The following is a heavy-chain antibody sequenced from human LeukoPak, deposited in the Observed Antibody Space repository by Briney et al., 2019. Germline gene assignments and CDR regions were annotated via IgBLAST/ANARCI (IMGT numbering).Heavy chain of an antibody. CDR2: IYYSGST. J-gene: IGHJ3*02. D-gene: IGHD2-2*02. CDR3: ARHYTQAFDI. CDR1: GGSISSYY. Sequence: SETLSLTCTVSGGSISSYYWSWIRQPPGKGLECIGYIYYSGSTNYNPSLKSRVTISVDTSKNQFSLKLSSVTAADTAVYYCARHYTQAFDIWGQGTMVTVSS. V-gene: IGHV4-59*08.